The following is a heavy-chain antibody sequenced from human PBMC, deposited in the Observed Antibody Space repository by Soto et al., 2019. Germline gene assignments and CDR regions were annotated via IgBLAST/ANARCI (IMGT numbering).Heavy chain of an antibody. Sequence: GGSLRLSCAASGFTFSSYAMSWVRQAPGKGLEWVSGISGSSTYYADSVKGRFTISRDNSKNTLYLQMNSLRAEDTAVYYCARKVVYSFGPGSMPALDIWGQGTLVTVSS. J-gene: IGHJ3*02. CDR3: ARKVVYSFGPGSMPALDI. CDR1: GFTFSSYA. CDR2: ISGSST. V-gene: IGHV3-23*01. D-gene: IGHD2-2*01.